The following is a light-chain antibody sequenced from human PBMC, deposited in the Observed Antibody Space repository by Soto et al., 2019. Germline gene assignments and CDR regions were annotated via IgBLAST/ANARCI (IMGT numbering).Light chain of an antibody. CDR3: QTWALVGV. Sequence: QPVLTQSPSVSASLGASVKLTCTLSSGHSNYVTTWHQQQPEKGPRYLMKVNSDGSHTKGDGIPDRFSGSSSGAERYLSISSLQSEDEADYYCQTWALVGVLGGGTKLTVL. CDR2: VNSDGSH. V-gene: IGLV4-69*01. J-gene: IGLJ3*02. CDR1: SGHSNYV.